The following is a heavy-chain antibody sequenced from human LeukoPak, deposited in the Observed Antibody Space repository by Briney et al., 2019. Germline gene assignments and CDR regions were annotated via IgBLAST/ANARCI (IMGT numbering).Heavy chain of an antibody. D-gene: IGHD3-22*01. CDR1: GFTFGSYA. Sequence: GGSLRLSCAASGFTFGSYALNWVRQAPGKGLEWVSGISGSGGSTYYADSVKGRFTISRDNAKNSLYLQMNSLRAEDTALYYCARQITMIVVVIPTVYMDVWGKGTTVTVSS. CDR2: ISGSGGST. J-gene: IGHJ6*03. V-gene: IGHV3-23*01. CDR3: ARQITMIVVVIPTVYMDV.